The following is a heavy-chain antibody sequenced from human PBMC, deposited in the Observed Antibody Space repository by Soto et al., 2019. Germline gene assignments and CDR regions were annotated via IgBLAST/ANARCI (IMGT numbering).Heavy chain of an antibody. CDR1: GYTFTDYD. CDR2: MNPNSGRT. V-gene: IGHV1-8*02. CDR3: STWGRNGWYTGCF. D-gene: IGHD6-19*01. Sequence: QVQLVQSGAEVRKPGASVKVSCKTSGYTFTDYDINWVRQAPGQGLEWVGRMNPNSGRTDYAQKLEGRVTMTRDISISTAYMELSSLGYDDTAVYFCSTWGRNGWYTGCFWGQGTLVTVSS. J-gene: IGHJ4*02.